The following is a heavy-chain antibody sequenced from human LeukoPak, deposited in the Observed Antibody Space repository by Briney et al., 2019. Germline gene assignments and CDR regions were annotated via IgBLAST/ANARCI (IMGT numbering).Heavy chain of an antibody. CDR2: ISSSGSTI. CDR3: ARVRNGRNANYYMDV. V-gene: IGHV3-11*04. CDR1: GFTFSDYY. D-gene: IGHD1-1*01. Sequence: GGSLRLSCAASGFTFSDYYMSWIRQAPGKGLEWVSYISSSGSTIYYADSVKGRFTISRDNAKNSLYLQVNSLRAEDTAVYYCARVRNGRNANYYMDVWGKGTTVTVSS. J-gene: IGHJ6*03.